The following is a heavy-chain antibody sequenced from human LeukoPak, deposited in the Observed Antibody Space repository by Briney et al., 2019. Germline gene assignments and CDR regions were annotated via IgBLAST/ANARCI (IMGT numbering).Heavy chain of an antibody. Sequence: ASVKVSCKASGYTFTSYDINWVRQATGQGLEWMGWMNPNSGNTGYAQKFQGRVTMTRNTSISTAYMELSSLRSEDTAVYYCARGQYYDPRRYNDYWGQGTLVTVSS. CDR3: ARGQYYDPRRYNDY. J-gene: IGHJ4*02. CDR1: GYTFTSYD. CDR2: MNPNSGNT. V-gene: IGHV1-8*01. D-gene: IGHD3-22*01.